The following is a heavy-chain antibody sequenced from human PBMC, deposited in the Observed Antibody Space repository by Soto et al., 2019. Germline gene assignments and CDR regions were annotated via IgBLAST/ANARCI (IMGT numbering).Heavy chain of an antibody. D-gene: IGHD2-15*01. Sequence: SETLSLTCTVSGGSISSYYWSWIRQPPGKGLEWIGYIYYSGSTNYNPSLKSRVTISVDTSKNQFSLKLSSVTAADTAVYYCATNDSVYCSSGSCYSGYGAFDIWGQGTMVTVSS. CDR2: IYYSGST. CDR3: ATNDSVYCSSGSCYSGYGAFDI. CDR1: GGSISSYY. J-gene: IGHJ3*02. V-gene: IGHV4-59*08.